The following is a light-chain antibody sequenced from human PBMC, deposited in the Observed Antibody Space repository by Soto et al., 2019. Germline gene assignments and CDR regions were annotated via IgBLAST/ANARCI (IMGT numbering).Light chain of an antibody. Sequence: QPVLTQPPSVSGAPGQRVTISCTGSNSNTGAGYDVHWYQQFPGMAPKLLIFGNYERPSGVPDRFSGSKSGALASLAISGLQTEDEADYYCQSYDTSLNDWVFGGGTKLTVL. J-gene: IGLJ3*02. CDR1: NSNTGAGYD. CDR3: QSYDTSLNDWV. V-gene: IGLV1-40*01. CDR2: GNY.